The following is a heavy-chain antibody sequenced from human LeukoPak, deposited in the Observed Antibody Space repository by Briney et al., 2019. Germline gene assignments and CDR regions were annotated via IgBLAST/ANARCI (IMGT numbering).Heavy chain of an antibody. CDR1: GYTFSNYD. CDR2: MNPNSGNT. Sequence: ASEKVSGKASGYTFSNYDINWVRQATGQGLEWMGWMNPNSGNTGYAQKFQGRVTMTRNTSISTAYMELSSLRSEDTALYYCARDIAGATKGGWFDTWGQGTPVTVSS. V-gene: IGHV1-8*01. CDR3: ARDIAGATKGGWFDT. D-gene: IGHD1-26*01. J-gene: IGHJ5*02.